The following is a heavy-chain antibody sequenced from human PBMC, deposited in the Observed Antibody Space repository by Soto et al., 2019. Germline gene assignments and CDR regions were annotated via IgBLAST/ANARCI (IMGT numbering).Heavy chain of an antibody. V-gene: IGHV3-33*01. CDR3: ARDASYYSLWSGYYPSRNGMDV. D-gene: IGHD3-3*01. Sequence: QVQVVESGGGVVQPGRSLRLSCAASGFTFSSFGMHWVRQAPGKGLEWVSLIWYDGSKKSYGDSVKGRFTISRDKSRNTVYLQMNSLRADATAVYYCARDASYYSLWSGYYPSRNGMDVWGQGTTVTVSS. J-gene: IGHJ6*02. CDR2: IWYDGSKK. CDR1: GFTFSSFG.